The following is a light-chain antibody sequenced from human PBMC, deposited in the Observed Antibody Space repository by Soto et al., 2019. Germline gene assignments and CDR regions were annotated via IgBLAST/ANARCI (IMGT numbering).Light chain of an antibody. V-gene: IGKV3-11*01. CDR1: QSVSSY. J-gene: IGKJ2*01. CDR2: DAS. Sequence: EIVLTQSPATLSLSPGERATLSCRASQSVSSYLAWYQQKPGQAPRLLIYDASNRATGIPARFSGGGSGTDFTLTISSLEPEDFTVYYCQQRFNGPRFTFGQATKREIK. CDR3: QQRFNGPRFT.